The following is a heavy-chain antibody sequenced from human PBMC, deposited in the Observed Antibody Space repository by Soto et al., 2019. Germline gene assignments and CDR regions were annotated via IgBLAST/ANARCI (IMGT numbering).Heavy chain of an antibody. Sequence: EVELLESGGGLVQPGGSLRLSCAASGFTFSTNAMSWVRQAPGKGLEWVSAISGSGGSTYYADSVKGRFTISRDNSKNTLYLQMNSPRAEDTAVYYCAKPPGLLFDYWGQGTLVTVSS. CDR1: GFTFSTNA. CDR3: AKPPGLLFDY. CDR2: ISGSGGST. D-gene: IGHD3-22*01. J-gene: IGHJ4*02. V-gene: IGHV3-23*01.